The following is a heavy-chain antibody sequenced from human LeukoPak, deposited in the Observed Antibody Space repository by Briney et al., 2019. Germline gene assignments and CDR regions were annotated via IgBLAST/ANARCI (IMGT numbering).Heavy chain of an antibody. CDR2: MNPNSGNT. Sequence: GASVKVSCKASGYTFTSYGISWVRQAPGQGLEWMGWMNPNSGNTGYAQKFQGRVTMTRNSSISTAYMELSSLRSEDTAVYYCARGLFDDYGDYGGRWGQGTLVTVSS. CDR1: GYTFTSYG. V-gene: IGHV1-8*02. J-gene: IGHJ4*02. CDR3: ARGLFDDYGDYGGR. D-gene: IGHD4-17*01.